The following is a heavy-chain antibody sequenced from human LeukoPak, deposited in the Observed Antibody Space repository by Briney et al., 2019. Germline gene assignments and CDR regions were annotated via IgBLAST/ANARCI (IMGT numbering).Heavy chain of an antibody. CDR1: GFTFSTYA. J-gene: IGHJ4*02. CDR3: AKASVGHCSDAFCYPFDS. D-gene: IGHD2-15*01. CDR2: ISGDNPGT. V-gene: IGHV3-23*01. Sequence: PGGSLRLSCAASGFTFSTYAMSWVRQTPGKGLEWVAAISGDNPGTYHATSVRGRFSISRDNSKNTLHLKMNGLKAEDAAIYYCAKASVGHCSDAFCYPFDSWGQGTLVTVSS.